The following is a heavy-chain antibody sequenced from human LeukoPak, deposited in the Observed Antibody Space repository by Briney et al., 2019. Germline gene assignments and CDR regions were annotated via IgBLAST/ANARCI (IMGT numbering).Heavy chain of an antibody. CDR3: PKPPQPRPFDY. J-gene: IGHJ4*02. V-gene: IGHV3-23*01. Sequence: GGSLRLSCAASGFTFSSYAMSWVRQAPGKGLEWVSAISGSGGSTYYADSVKGRFTISRDNSKNTLYLQMNSLRAEDTAVYYVPKPPQPRPFDYWGQGTLVTVSS. CDR2: ISGSGGST. D-gene: IGHD1-14*01. CDR1: GFTFSSYA.